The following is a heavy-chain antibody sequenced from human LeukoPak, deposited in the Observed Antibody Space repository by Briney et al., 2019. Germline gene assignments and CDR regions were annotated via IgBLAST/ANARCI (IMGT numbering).Heavy chain of an antibody. Sequence: SVKVSCKASGGTFSSYAISWVRQAPGQGLEWMGRIIPIFGTANYAQKFQGRVTITTDESTSTAYMELSSLRSEDTAVYYCAREPYYGDYVLANWGQGTLVTVSS. CDR2: IIPIFGTA. D-gene: IGHD4-17*01. J-gene: IGHJ4*02. CDR3: AREPYYGDYVLAN. V-gene: IGHV1-69*05. CDR1: GGTFSSYA.